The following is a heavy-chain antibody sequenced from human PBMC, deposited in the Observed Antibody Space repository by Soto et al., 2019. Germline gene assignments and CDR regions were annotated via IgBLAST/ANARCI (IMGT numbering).Heavy chain of an antibody. CDR2: INHSGST. J-gene: IGHJ4*02. V-gene: IGHV4-34*01. Sequence: QVQLQQWGAGLLKPSETLSLTCAVYGGSFSGYYWSWIRQPPGKGLEWIGEINHSGSTNYNPSLKSRVTISVDTSKNQFSLKLSSVTAADTAVYYCAIGPYYGSGSYYDYWGQGTLVTVSS. CDR3: AIGPYYGSGSYYDY. CDR1: GGSFSGYY. D-gene: IGHD3-10*01.